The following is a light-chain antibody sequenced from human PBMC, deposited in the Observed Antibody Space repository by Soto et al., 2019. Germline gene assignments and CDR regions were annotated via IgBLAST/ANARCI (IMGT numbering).Light chain of an antibody. J-gene: IGKJ1*01. V-gene: IGKV3-20*01. CDR3: QQYVTSPRT. CDR2: GAS. Sequence: EVVLTQSPDTLPLSPGETATLSCRASQSLRATYVAWYQQRPGQAPRLLIYGASFRATGIPARFSGRGSGTDFTLSISRLEPEDFAVYYCQQYVTSPRTFGQGTKVDIK. CDR1: QSLRATY.